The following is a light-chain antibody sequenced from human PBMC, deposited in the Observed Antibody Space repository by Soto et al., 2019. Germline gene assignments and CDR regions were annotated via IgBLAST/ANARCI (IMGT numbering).Light chain of an antibody. CDR2: EGS. Sequence: QSALTQPASVSGSPGQSITIPCTGTSSDIGNYNLVSWYQQHPDKAPKLMIYEGSKRPSGVSNRFSGSKSGNTASLTLSGLQAEDEADYYCCSYAGGSTWVFGGGTKLTVL. J-gene: IGLJ2*01. CDR1: SSDIGNYNL. CDR3: CSYAGGSTWV. V-gene: IGLV2-23*01.